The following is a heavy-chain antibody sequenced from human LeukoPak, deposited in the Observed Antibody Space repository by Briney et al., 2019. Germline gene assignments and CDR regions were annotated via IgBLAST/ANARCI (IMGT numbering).Heavy chain of an antibody. Sequence: SETPSLTCAVYGGSFSGYYWSWIRQPPGKGLEWIGEINHSGSTNYNPSLKSRVTISVDTSKNQFSLKLSSVTAADTAVYYCARRPTDTVAGTRGGDYWGQGTLVTVSS. CDR1: GGSFSGYY. J-gene: IGHJ4*02. D-gene: IGHD6-19*01. CDR3: ARRPTDTVAGTRGGDY. V-gene: IGHV4-34*01. CDR2: INHSGST.